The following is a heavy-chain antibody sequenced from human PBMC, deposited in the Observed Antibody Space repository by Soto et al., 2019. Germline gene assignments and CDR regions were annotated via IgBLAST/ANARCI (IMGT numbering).Heavy chain of an antibody. D-gene: IGHD3-10*01. CDR2: IRSTTYGGTT. CDR3: ARHRFREIITLYFDY. Sequence: GGSLRLSCTASGFTFGDYAMSWFRQAPGKGLEWVGFIRSTTYGGTTEYAASVKGRFTISRDDSKSIAYVQMNSLKTEDTAVYYCARHRFREIITLYFDYWGQGTLVTVSS. V-gene: IGHV3-49*03. J-gene: IGHJ4*02. CDR1: GFTFGDYA.